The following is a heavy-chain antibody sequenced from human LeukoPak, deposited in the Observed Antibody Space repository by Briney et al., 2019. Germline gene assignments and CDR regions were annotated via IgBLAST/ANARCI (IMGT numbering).Heavy chain of an antibody. CDR3: ASGGFQLLYPFDY. Sequence: GGSLRLSCAASGFTFSGYWMHWVRQAPGKGLEWVSYISSSSATIYYADSVKGRFTISRDNAKNSLYLHMNSLRDEDTAVYYCASGGFQLLYPFDYWGQGTLVTVSS. D-gene: IGHD2-2*02. CDR1: GFTFSGYW. CDR2: ISSSSATI. J-gene: IGHJ4*02. V-gene: IGHV3-48*02.